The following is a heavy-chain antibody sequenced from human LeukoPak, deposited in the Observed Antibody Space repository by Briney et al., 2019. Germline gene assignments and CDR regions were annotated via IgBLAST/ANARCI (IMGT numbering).Heavy chain of an antibody. CDR3: ARDYQYSSGWEFDY. CDR1: GDTFTGYY. CDR2: INPNSGDT. V-gene: IGHV1-2*02. Sequence: ASVKVSCRASGDTFTGYYMHWVRQAPGQGLEWMGWINPNSGDTKYAQKFQGRVTMTRDTSISTAYMEVSRLTSDDTAVYYCARDYQYSSGWEFDYWGQGTLVTVSS. D-gene: IGHD6-19*01. J-gene: IGHJ4*02.